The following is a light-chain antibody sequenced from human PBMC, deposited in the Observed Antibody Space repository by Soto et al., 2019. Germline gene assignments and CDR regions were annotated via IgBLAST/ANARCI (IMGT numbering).Light chain of an antibody. Sequence: EIVMTESPGTLSLSPGERATVCWRASQSVSSYLAWYQRKPGQPPRLLIYGASSRATGIPDRFSGSGSGTDSTLTISRLEPEDFEVYFCQWYGRSPRTFGQGTKVDIK. J-gene: IGKJ1*01. CDR1: QSVSSY. CDR2: GAS. CDR3: QWYGRSPRT. V-gene: IGKV3-20*01.